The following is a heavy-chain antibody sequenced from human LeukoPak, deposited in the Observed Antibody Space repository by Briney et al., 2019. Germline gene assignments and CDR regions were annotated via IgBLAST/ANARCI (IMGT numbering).Heavy chain of an antibody. V-gene: IGHV4-61*02. J-gene: IGHJ4*02. CDR2: ISASGD. Sequence: NPSQTLSLTCTVSGGSISLGSYYWSWIRQSAGKGLEWIGRISASGDTDYNPSHYNPSLRSRVTISIDTPKSQFSLKLSSVTPADTAVYFCAREFRGGGDSGIFDYWGQGALVTVSS. CDR3: AREFRGGGDSGIFDY. CDR1: GGSISLGSYY. D-gene: IGHD4-23*01.